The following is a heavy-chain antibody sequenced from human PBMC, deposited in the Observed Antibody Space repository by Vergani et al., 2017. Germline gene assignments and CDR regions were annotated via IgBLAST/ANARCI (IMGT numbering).Heavy chain of an antibody. CDR2: IKQDGSEK. CDR1: GFTFSSYW. V-gene: IGHV3-7*03. D-gene: IGHD3-22*01. Sequence: EVQLVESGGGLVQPGGSLRLSCAASGFTFSSYWMSWVRQAPGKGLEWVANIKQDGSEKYYVDSVKGRFTISRDNAKNSLYLQMNSLRAEDTAVYYCARDQGLDYYDSSGYPSDAFDIWGQGTMVTVSS. CDR3: ARDQGLDYYDSSGYPSDAFDI. J-gene: IGHJ3*02.